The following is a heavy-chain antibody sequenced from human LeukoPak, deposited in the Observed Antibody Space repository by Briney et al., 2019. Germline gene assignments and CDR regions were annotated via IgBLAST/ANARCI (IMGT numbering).Heavy chain of an antibody. CDR1: GGSISSSSYY. CDR2: IYYSGST. D-gene: IGHD3-22*01. V-gene: IGHV4-39*01. J-gene: IGHJ5*02. Sequence: SETLSLTCTVSGGSISSSSYYWGWIRQPPGKGLEWIGSIYYSGSTYYNPSLKSRVTISVDTSKNQFSLKLSSVTAADTAVYYRARHLYDYDSSGYYRNWFDPWGQGTLVTVSS. CDR3: ARHLYDYDSSGYYRNWFDP.